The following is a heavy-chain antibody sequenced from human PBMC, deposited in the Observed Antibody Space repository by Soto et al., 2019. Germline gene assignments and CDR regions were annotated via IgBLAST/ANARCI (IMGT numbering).Heavy chain of an antibody. D-gene: IGHD3-10*01. V-gene: IGHV3-30*09. Sequence: GGSLRLSCAASGFTSSSYAMHWVRQAPGKGLEWVAVISSDGSDKYYADSVKGRFANSRDNSKNTLYVQLNRMRAEDTALYYCARDRQYGAGYIDVWGQGTTVTVSS. CDR2: ISSDGSDK. CDR3: ARDRQYGAGYIDV. J-gene: IGHJ6*02. CDR1: GFTSSSYA.